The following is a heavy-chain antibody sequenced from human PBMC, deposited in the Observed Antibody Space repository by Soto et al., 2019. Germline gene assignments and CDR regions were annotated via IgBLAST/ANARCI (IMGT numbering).Heavy chain of an antibody. J-gene: IGHJ5*01. CDR2: TYYRSRWFN. V-gene: IGHV6-1*01. CDR3: ARLRGDSWFDF. CDR1: GDSVSSNSAT. Sequence: QVQLQQSGPGLVKPSQTLSLTCAISGDSVSSNSATWDWSRQSPSRGLEWLGRTYYRSRWFNDYADSVKGRITSKPDTSTHPCSLQLTALSPDEPAVYYCARLRGDSWFDFWGQGTRVTVYS.